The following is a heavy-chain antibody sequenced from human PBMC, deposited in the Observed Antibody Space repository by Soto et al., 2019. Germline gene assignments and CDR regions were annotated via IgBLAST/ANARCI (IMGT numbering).Heavy chain of an antibody. V-gene: IGHV4-31*03. D-gene: IGHD6-6*01. CDR3: ARRSPYSSSSGWAYYFDY. CDR1: GGSISSGGYY. Sequence: QVQLQESGPGLVKPSQTLSLTCTVSGGSISSGGYYWSWIRQHPGKGLEWIGYIYYSGSTYYNPSLKSRVTIPVDTSKNQFSLKLSSVTAADTAVYYCARRSPYSSSSGWAYYFDYWGQGTLVTVSS. CDR2: IYYSGST. J-gene: IGHJ4*02.